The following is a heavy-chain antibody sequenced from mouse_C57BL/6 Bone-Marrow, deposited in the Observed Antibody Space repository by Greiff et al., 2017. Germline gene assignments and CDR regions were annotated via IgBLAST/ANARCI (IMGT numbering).Heavy chain of an antibody. CDR1: GYTFTSYW. CDR2: IYPGYSDT. J-gene: IGHJ3*01. V-gene: IGHV1-5*01. Sequence: EVKLQQSGTVLVRPGASVKMSCKTSGYTFTSYWMHWVKQRPGQGLEWIGAIYPGYSDTSYNQKFKGKATLTAVTSASTAYMVLSSLTNEDSAVYYCTRDGYYGDWFAYWGQGTLVTVSA. D-gene: IGHD2-3*01. CDR3: TRDGYYGDWFAY.